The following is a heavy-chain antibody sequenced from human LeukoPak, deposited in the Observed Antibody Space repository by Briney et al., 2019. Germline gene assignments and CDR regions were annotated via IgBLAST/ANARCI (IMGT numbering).Heavy chain of an antibody. V-gene: IGHV4-34*01. CDR3: ARGLAGAIYYYYGMDV. J-gene: IGHJ6*02. Sequence: SETLSLTCAVYGGSFSGYYWSWIRQPPGKGLEWIGEINHSGSTNYNPSLKSRVTISVDTSKNQFSLKLSSVTAADTAVYYCARGLAGAIYYYYGMDVWGQGTTVTVSS. D-gene: IGHD1-26*01. CDR2: INHSGST. CDR1: GGSFSGYY.